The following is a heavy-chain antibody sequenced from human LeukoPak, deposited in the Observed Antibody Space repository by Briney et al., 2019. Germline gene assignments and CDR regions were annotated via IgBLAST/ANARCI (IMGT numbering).Heavy chain of an antibody. CDR2: ISYDGSNK. CDR1: GFTFSSYG. V-gene: IGHV3-30*12. D-gene: IGHD3-22*01. Sequence: PGGSLRLSCAASGFTFSSYGMHWVRQAPGKGLEWVAVISYDGSNKYYADSVKGRFTISRDNSKNTLYLQMNSLRAEDTAVYYCARATYDSSGLFDYWGQGTLVTVSS. J-gene: IGHJ4*02. CDR3: ARATYDSSGLFDY.